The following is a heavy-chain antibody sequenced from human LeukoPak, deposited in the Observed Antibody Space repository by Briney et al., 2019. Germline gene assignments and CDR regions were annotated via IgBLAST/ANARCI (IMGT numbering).Heavy chain of an antibody. J-gene: IGHJ4*02. V-gene: IGHV2-70*11. CDR2: IDWDDDK. Sequence: SGPALVKPTQTLTLTCTFSGFSLSTSGMCVSWIRQPPGKALEWLARIDWDDDKYYSTSLKTRLTISKDTSKNQVVLTMTNMAPVDTATYYCARASMVRGVIPFDYWGQGTLVTVSS. D-gene: IGHD3-10*01. CDR3: ARASMVRGVIPFDY. CDR1: GFSLSTSGMC.